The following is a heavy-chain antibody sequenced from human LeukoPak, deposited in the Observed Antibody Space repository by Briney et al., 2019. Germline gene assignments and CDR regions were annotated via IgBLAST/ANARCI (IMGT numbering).Heavy chain of an antibody. V-gene: IGHV3-23*01. Sequence: PGGSLRLSCAASGFTFSSYAMSWVRQAPGKGLEWVSTISGSGGSTYYVDSVKGRFTISRDNSKNTLYLQMNSLRAEDTAVYYCAKTTVVTVNWFDPWGQGTLVTVSS. CDR3: AKTTVVTVNWFDP. CDR1: GFTFSSYA. D-gene: IGHD4-23*01. CDR2: ISGSGGST. J-gene: IGHJ5*02.